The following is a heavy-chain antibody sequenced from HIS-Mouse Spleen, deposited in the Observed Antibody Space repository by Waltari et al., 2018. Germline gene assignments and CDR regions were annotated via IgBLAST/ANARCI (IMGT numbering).Heavy chain of an antibody. V-gene: IGHV4-39*07. D-gene: IGHD6-13*01. J-gene: IGHJ2*01. CDR1: GVSISSSSYV. CDR3: AREIPYSSSWYDWYFDL. CDR2: FYYRGST. Sequence: QLQLQESGPGLVTPSETLSLPCTVSGVSISSSSYVWGWMRQPPGKGLEWIGSFYYRGSTYYNPSLKSRVTISVDTSKNQFSLKLSSVTAADTAVYYCAREIPYSSSWYDWYFDLWGRGTLVTVSS.